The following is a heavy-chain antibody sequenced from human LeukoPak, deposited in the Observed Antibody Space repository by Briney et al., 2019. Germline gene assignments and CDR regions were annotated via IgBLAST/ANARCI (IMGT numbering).Heavy chain of an antibody. CDR2: INWNGGST. CDR1: GFTFDDYA. CDR3: ARGYDFWSGRLGDAFDI. D-gene: IGHD3-3*01. Sequence: GGSLRLSCEASGFTFDDYAMTWARQAPGKGLEWVSGINWNGGSTGYADSVKGRFTISRDNAKNSLYLQMNTLRAEDTALYYCARGYDFWSGRLGDAFDIWGQGTMVTVSS. V-gene: IGHV3-20*04. J-gene: IGHJ3*02.